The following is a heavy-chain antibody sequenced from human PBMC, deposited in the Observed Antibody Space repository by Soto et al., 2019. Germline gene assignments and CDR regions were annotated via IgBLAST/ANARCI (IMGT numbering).Heavy chain of an antibody. D-gene: IGHD1-26*01. V-gene: IGHV4-31*03. CDR3: ARLSGSYYLLPDY. CDR2: IDDSENT. CDR1: GGSISSGGHS. J-gene: IGHJ4*02. Sequence: QVQLQESGPRLVKPSQTLSLTCIVSGGSISSGGHSWSWIRQHPGKGLEGIGYIDDSENTYSNPSLKGRLSMSVDTSRSQFSLNLSSVTAADTAVYFCARLSGSYYLLPDYWGQGTLVTVSS.